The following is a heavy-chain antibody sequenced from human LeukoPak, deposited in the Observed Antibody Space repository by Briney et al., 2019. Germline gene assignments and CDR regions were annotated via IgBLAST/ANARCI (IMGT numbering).Heavy chain of an antibody. V-gene: IGHV3-9*01. CDR3: AKDMASSIVATITYYYYGMDV. Sequence: GGSLRLSCAASGFTFDDYAMHWVRQAPGKGLEWVSAISWNSGSIGYADSVKGRFTISRDNAKNSLYLQMNSLRAEDTALYYCAKDMASSIVATITYYYYGMDVWGQGTTVTVSS. CDR1: GFTFDDYA. J-gene: IGHJ6*02. D-gene: IGHD5-12*01. CDR2: ISWNSGSI.